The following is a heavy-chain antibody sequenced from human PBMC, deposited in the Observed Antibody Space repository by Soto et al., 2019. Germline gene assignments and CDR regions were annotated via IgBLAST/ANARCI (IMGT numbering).Heavy chain of an antibody. CDR1: GFTFSSSP. V-gene: IGHV3-23*01. J-gene: IGHJ6*02. D-gene: IGHD3-10*01. Sequence: EVQLLESGGGLVQPGGSLRLSCAASGFTFSSSPMSWFRQAPVQGLEWVSGISGSGASTYYPANVKGRFIGSRDNAENTRYLYMNSLSTEDTATYYCKRIDKMVRGEELGMDVWGQGPTVTVS. CDR3: KRIDKMVRGEELGMDV. CDR2: ISGSGAST.